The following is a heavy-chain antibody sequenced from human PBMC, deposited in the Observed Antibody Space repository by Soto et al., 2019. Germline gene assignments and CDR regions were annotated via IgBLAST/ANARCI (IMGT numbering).Heavy chain of an antibody. Sequence: QVQLVQSGAEVKKPGSSVKVSCKASGGTFGSYAISWVRQAPGQGLEWMGGIIPIPGTANYAQKFQGRVTTAADESTSTDYMELSSRRDEDTAVYYCARSQGSSTSLDIYYYYYGMDVWGQGTTVTVSS. V-gene: IGHV1-69*01. CDR1: GGTFGSYA. D-gene: IGHD2-2*01. CDR3: ARSQGSSTSLDIYYYYYGMDV. J-gene: IGHJ6*02. CDR2: IIPIPGTA.